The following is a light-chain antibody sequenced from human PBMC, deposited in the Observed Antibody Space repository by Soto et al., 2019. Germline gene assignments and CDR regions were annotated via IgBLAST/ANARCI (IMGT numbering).Light chain of an antibody. Sequence: DIQMTQSPSSLSASVGDRVTITCRASQSINNYLNWYQQESGRAPKLPIYAASSLQGKVPSRFSGSGSGTDCTLTISSLQPEDFATYYCQQSYSSPWTFGQGTKVEMK. CDR3: QQSYSSPWT. J-gene: IGKJ1*01. CDR2: AAS. V-gene: IGKV1-39*01. CDR1: QSINNY.